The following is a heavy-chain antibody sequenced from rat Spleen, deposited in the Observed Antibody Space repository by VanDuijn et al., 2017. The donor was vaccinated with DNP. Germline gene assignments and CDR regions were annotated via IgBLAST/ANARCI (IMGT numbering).Heavy chain of an antibody. V-gene: IGHV5-17*01. CDR2: ISYDGSRT. Sequence: EVQLVESGGGLVQPGRSLKLSCAASGFTFSDYAMAWVRQAPKKGLEWVATISYDGSRTYYRDSVKGRFTISRDNADHTLYLQMDSLRSEETATYYCARHYYDGSYYFDYWGQGVMVTVSS. D-gene: IGHD1-12*02. CDR3: ARHYYDGSYYFDY. J-gene: IGHJ2*01. CDR1: GFTFSDYA.